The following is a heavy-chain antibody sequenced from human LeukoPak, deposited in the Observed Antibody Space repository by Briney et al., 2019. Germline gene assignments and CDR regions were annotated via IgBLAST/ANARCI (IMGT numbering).Heavy chain of an antibody. CDR3: ARCDXSGSDAFDI. J-gene: IGHJ3*02. CDR1: GFTFDDYA. Sequence: GGSLRLSCAASGFTFDDYAMPWVRQAPGKGLEWVSGISWNSGSIGYADSVKGRFTISRDNAKNSLYLQMNSLRAEDTALYYCARCDXSGSDAFDIWGQGTMVTVSX. D-gene: IGHD3-22*01. V-gene: IGHV3-9*01. CDR2: ISWNSGSI.